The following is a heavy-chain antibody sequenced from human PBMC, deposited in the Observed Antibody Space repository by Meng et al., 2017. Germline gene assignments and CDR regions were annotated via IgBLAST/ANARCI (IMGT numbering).Heavy chain of an antibody. D-gene: IGHD2-2*01. V-gene: IGHV3-23*01. CDR3: AKKGGVVVPAAMDDY. Sequence: GESLKISCAASGFTFSSYAMSWVRQAPGKGLEWVSAISGSGGSTYYADSVKGRFTISRDNPKNTLYLQMNSLRAEDTAVYYCAKKGGVVVPAAMDDYWGQGTLVTVSS. CDR1: GFTFSSYA. CDR2: ISGSGGST. J-gene: IGHJ4*02.